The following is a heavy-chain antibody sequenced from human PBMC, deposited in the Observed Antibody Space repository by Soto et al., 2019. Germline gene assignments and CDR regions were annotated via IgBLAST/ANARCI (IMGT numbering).Heavy chain of an antibody. J-gene: IGHJ4*02. CDR3: AKGNXXXXXXFDY. V-gene: IGHV3-23*01. Sequence: GGSLRLSCEASGFTFSNCAGSWVRQAPGKGLEWVSGISGTGRSTXXADSMNDRFTISRDNSKNIVYLQMNSLRAEXXXXXXCAKGNXXXXXXFDYWGQGTLVXXSX. CDR1: GFTFSNCA. CDR2: ISGTGRST.